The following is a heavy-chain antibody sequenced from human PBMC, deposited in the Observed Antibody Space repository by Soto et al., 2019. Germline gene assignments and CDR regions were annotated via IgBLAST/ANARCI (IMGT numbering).Heavy chain of an antibody. CDR3: ARGLYGSGSYYRSDYYDGMDV. D-gene: IGHD3-10*01. V-gene: IGHV1-18*01. CDR1: GYTFTSYG. J-gene: IGHJ6*02. Sequence: QVQLVQSGAEVKKPGASVKVSCKASGYTFTSYGISWVRQAPGQRLEWMGWISAYNGNTNYAQKLQGRVTMTTDTSTSTAYMGLRSLRSDDTAVYYCARGLYGSGSYYRSDYYDGMDVWLQGTTVIVSS. CDR2: ISAYNGNT.